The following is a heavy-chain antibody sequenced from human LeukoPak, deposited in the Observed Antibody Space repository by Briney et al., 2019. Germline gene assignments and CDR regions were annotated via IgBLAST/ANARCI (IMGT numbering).Heavy chain of an antibody. CDR1: GFTFSSYS. V-gene: IGHV3-21*01. D-gene: IGHD3-22*01. CDR2: ISSSSSYI. CDR3: ARRGYYYDSSGYYSYEGRDY. J-gene: IGHJ4*02. Sequence: GGSLRLSCAASGFTFSSYSMNWVRQAPGKGLEWVSFISSSSSYIDYADSVKGRFTISRDNTKNSLFLQMNNLRAEDTAVYYCARRGYYYDSSGYYSYEGRDYWGQGTLVTVSS.